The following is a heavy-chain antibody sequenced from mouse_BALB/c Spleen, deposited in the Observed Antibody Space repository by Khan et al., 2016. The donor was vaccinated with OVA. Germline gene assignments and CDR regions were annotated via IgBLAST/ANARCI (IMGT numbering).Heavy chain of an antibody. J-gene: IGHJ3*01. CDR2: IDPTTGYT. CDR1: GYTFTNYW. V-gene: IGHV1-7*01. CDR3: QSHGSSNTWVGY. Sequence: QVQLQQSGAELAKPGASVKMSCKASGYTFTNYWMHWVKQRPGQGLEWIGYIDPTTGYTEYNQKFKDKATLTADKSYSTAYMQLSSLTSEDSAVYYCQSHGSSNTWVGYGGQGTLVTVSA. D-gene: IGHD1-1*01.